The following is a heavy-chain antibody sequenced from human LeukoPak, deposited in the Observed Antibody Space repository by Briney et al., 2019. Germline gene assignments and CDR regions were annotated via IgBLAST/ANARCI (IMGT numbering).Heavy chain of an antibody. J-gene: IGHJ5*02. V-gene: IGHV4-59*12. CDR3: ASYRVAGALYP. Sequence: SETLSLTCTVTGHSLSSYYGTWIRQSPGKGLEWIGYIYYSGGTSYNPSLKSRATMSLGTSKNQYSLKLSSVTAADTAVYYCASYRVAGALYPWGQGTLVTVSS. D-gene: IGHD3-16*01. CDR1: GHSLSSYY. CDR2: IYYSGGT.